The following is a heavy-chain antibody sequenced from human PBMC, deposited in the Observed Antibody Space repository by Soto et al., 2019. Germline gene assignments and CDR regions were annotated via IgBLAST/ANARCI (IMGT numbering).Heavy chain of an antibody. CDR1: GFTFDDYA. Sequence: GGSLRLSCANSGFTFDDYAMHWVRQAPGKGLEWVSGISWNSGSIGYADSVKGRFTISRDNAKNSLYLQMNSLRAEDTALYYCAKDSRYAAGAFDIWGQGTMVAVSS. D-gene: IGHD5-12*01. J-gene: IGHJ3*02. CDR2: ISWNSGSI. CDR3: AKDSRYAAGAFDI. V-gene: IGHV3-9*01.